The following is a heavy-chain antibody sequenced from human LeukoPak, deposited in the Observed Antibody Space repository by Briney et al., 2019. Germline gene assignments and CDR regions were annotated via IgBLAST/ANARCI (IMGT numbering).Heavy chain of an antibody. CDR3: ARGIPPAVERYYYDSSGYYYFDY. D-gene: IGHD3-22*01. CDR1: GYTFTSYD. CDR2: MNPNSGNT. V-gene: IGHV1-8*03. J-gene: IGHJ4*02. Sequence: ASVKVSCKASGYTFTSYDINWVRQATGQGLEWMGWMNPNSGNTGYAQKFQGRVTITRNTSISTAYMELSSLRSEDTAVYYCARGIPPAVERYYYDSSGYYYFDYWGQGTLVTVSS.